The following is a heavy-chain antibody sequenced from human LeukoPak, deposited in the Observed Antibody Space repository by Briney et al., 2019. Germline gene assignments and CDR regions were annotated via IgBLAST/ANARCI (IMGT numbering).Heavy chain of an antibody. Sequence: GGSLRLSCAASGFTFSSYSMNWVRQAPGKGLEWVSSITSSSTYIYYADSVKGRFTISRDNAKNSLYLQMNSLRAEDTAVYYCARDSSIQSLDPWGQGTLVTVSS. D-gene: IGHD5-18*01. CDR1: GFTFSSYS. CDR2: ITSSSTYI. J-gene: IGHJ5*02. V-gene: IGHV3-21*01. CDR3: ARDSSIQSLDP.